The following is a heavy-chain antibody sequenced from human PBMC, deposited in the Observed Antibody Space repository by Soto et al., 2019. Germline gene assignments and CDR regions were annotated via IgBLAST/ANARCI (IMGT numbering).Heavy chain of an antibody. J-gene: IGHJ3*01. Sequence: GESLKISCKGSGYSFTSYWIGWVRQMPGKGLEGMGIIYPGDSDTRYSPSFQGQVTISADKSISPAYLQWSSLKASVSAMYYCARTYSGSYFDAFDVWGQGTMVTVSS. CDR1: GYSFTSYW. CDR2: IYPGDSDT. D-gene: IGHD1-26*01. CDR3: ARTYSGSYFDAFDV. V-gene: IGHV5-51*01.